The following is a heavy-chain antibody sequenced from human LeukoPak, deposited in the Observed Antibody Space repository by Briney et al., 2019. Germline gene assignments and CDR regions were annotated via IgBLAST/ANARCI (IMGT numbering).Heavy chain of an antibody. V-gene: IGHV3-23*01. CDR1: GFTFSSYA. D-gene: IGHD1-26*01. J-gene: IGHJ4*02. Sequence: AGGSLRLSCAASGFTFSSYAMSWVRQAPGKGLEWVSVVSGTGDSTYYADSVKGRFTISRDNSKNTLYLQMNSLRAEDTAVYYCAKLVGATTYWGQGTLVTVSS. CDR3: AKLVGATTY. CDR2: VSGTGDST.